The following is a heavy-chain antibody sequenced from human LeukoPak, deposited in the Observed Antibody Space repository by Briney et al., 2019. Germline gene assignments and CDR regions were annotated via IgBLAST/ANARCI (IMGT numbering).Heavy chain of an antibody. CDR1: GGFDTYYF. J-gene: IGHJ4*02. CDR3: AVYGGDWHFDY. V-gene: IGHV4-34*01. CDR2: ITYKGSA. D-gene: IGHD2-21*02. Sequence: SKTLSLTCAVYGGFDTYYFMVVRQPPGKGLEWVGEITYKGSANYNPSLKSRAALSINAPQRQFSLKLTSLTAADTAIYYCAVYGGDWHFDYWGQGNSVIVSS.